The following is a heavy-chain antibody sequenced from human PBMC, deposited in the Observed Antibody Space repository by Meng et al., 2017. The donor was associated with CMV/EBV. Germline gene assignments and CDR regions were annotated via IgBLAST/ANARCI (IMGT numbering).Heavy chain of an antibody. CDR2: ISSSGSTI. Sequence: GESLKISCAASGFTFSDYYMSWIRQAPGKGLEWVSYISSSGSTIYYADSVKGRFTISRDNAKNSLYLQMNSLRAEDTAMYYCAREIFYDILTGYFPADAFDIWGQGTMVTVSS. V-gene: IGHV3-11*04. CDR3: AREIFYDILTGYFPADAFDI. CDR1: GFTFSDYY. D-gene: IGHD3-9*01. J-gene: IGHJ3*02.